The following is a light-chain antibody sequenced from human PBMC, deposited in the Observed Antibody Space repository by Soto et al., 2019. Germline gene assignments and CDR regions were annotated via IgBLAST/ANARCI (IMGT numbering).Light chain of an antibody. CDR1: NIGSNT. J-gene: IGLJ2*01. CDR3: QVWDSTSDHPV. CDR2: YDS. Sequence: SYELIQPPSVSVAPGKTARISCGGNNIGSNTVHWYQQKLGQAPVLVIYYDSDRPSGIPERFSGSNSGNTATLTISRVEAGDEADYFCQVWDSTSDHPVFGGGTKLTVL. V-gene: IGLV3-21*04.